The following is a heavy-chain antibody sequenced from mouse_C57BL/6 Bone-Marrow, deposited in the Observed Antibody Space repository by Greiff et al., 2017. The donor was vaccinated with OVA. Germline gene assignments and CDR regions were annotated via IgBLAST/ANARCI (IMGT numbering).Heavy chain of an antibody. CDR2: ISYSGST. Sequence: EVKLVESGPGLAKPSQTLSLTCSVTGYSITSDYWNWIRKFPGNKLEYMGYISYSGSTYYNPSLKSRLSITRDTSKNQYYLQLNSVTTEDTATYYCARLPLGLTVVATGYWYFDVWGTGTTVTVSS. J-gene: IGHJ1*03. CDR3: ARLPLGLTVVATGYWYFDV. V-gene: IGHV3-8*01. CDR1: GYSITSDY. D-gene: IGHD1-1*01.